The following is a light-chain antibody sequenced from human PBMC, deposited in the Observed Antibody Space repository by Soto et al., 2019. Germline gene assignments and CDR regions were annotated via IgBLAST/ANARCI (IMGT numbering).Light chain of an antibody. CDR3: QQYKNWLTWT. CDR2: DAS. J-gene: IGKJ1*01. V-gene: IGKV3-15*01. CDR1: QSVNSN. Sequence: EIVMTQSPATLSVPPGERATLSCRASQSVNSNLAWYQHKPGQAPRLLIYDASPRATGIPARFSGSGSGTDFTLTISSLQSEDFAVYYCQQYKNWLTWTFGQGTKVEVK.